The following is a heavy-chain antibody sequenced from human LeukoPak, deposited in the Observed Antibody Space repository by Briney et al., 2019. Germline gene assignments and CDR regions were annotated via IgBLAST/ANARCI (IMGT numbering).Heavy chain of an antibody. Sequence: GGSLRLSCRVSGFTVNTLYMSWVRQAPGQGLEWVSIIYSGGNTNYADSVKGRFTTSRDTAKNTLYLQMSSLRAEDTAVYYCARDLGPNRDLPFDYWGQGTLVTVSS. V-gene: IGHV3-53*01. CDR1: GFTVNTLY. CDR2: IYSGGNT. D-gene: IGHD3-10*01. CDR3: ARDLGPNRDLPFDY. J-gene: IGHJ4*02.